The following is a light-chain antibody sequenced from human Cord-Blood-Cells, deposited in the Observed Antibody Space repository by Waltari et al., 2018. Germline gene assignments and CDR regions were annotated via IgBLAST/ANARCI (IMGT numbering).Light chain of an antibody. CDR3: QQYNSYSALT. J-gene: IGKJ4*01. Sequence: DIQMTQSPSHLSASVGARVTITCRASQSISSWLAWYQQKPGKAPKLLIYKASSLESGVPSRFSGSGSGTEFTLTISSLQPDDFATYYCQQYNSYSALTFGGGTKVEIK. CDR1: QSISSW. V-gene: IGKV1-5*03. CDR2: KAS.